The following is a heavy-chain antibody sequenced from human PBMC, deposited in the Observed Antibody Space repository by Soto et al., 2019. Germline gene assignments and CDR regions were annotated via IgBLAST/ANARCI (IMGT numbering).Heavy chain of an antibody. CDR2: IIPIFGTA. J-gene: IGHJ4*02. Sequence: SVKVSCKASGGTFSSYAISWVRQAPGQGLEWMGGIIPIFGTANYAQKFQGRVTVTADESTSTAYMELSSLRSEDTAVYYCARGGEYSSSLFGYWGQGTLVTVSS. CDR3: ARGGEYSSSLFGY. V-gene: IGHV1-69*13. D-gene: IGHD6-6*01. CDR1: GGTFSSYA.